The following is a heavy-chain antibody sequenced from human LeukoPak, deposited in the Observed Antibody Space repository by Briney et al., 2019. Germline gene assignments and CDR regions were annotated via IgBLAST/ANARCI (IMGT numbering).Heavy chain of an antibody. V-gene: IGHV1-24*01. CDR2: FDPEHGER. CDR3: ATVKPDRRKFYYPYFFMDV. CDR1: GYTLIELA. D-gene: IGHD1-14*01. J-gene: IGHJ6*03. Sequence: ASVKVSCKVSGYTLIELAIHWVRQAPGKGLEWMGGFDPEHGERIYAQKLQGRITMTEDTSTDTAYMELSSLRSEDTALYYCATVKPDRRKFYYPYFFMDVWGKGTTVTVSS.